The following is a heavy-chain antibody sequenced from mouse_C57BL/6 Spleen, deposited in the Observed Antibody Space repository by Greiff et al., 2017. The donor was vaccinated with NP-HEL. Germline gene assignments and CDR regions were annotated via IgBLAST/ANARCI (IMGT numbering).Heavy chain of an antibody. CDR1: GFTFSDYG. D-gene: IGHD4-1*01. CDR2: ISSGSSTI. CDR3: ARRNKLGYAMDY. V-gene: IGHV5-17*01. Sequence: DVKLVESGGGLVKPGGSLKLSCAASGFTFSDYGMHWVRQAPEKGLEWVAYISSGSSTIYYADTVKGRFTISRDNAKNTLFLQMTSLRSEDTAMYYCARRNKLGYAMDYWGQGTSVTVSS. J-gene: IGHJ4*01.